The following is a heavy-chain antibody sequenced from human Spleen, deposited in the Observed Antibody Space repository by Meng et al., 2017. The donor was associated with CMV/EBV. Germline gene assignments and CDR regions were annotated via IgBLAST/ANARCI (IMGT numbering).Heavy chain of an antibody. CDR1: GYTFSSYG. Sequence: ASVKVSCKASGYTFSSYGISWVRQAPGQGLEWMGIINPSGGSTSYAQKFQGRVTMTRDTSTSTVYMELSSLRSEDTAVYYCAKSEYYYDSSGYETGENWFDPWGQGTLVTVSS. D-gene: IGHD3-22*01. V-gene: IGHV1-46*01. CDR2: INPSGGST. CDR3: AKSEYYYDSSGYETGENWFDP. J-gene: IGHJ5*02.